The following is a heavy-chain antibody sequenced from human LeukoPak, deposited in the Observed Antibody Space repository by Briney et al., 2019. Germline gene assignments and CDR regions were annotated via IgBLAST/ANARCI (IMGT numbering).Heavy chain of an antibody. J-gene: IGHJ5*02. D-gene: IGHD2-2*01. CDR3: ARDQPGRDNWFDP. V-gene: IGHV3-48*02. CDR2: ISSSSGTI. CDR1: GFTFNTYS. Sequence: GGSLRLSCAASGFTFNTYSMNWIRQAPGKGVEWLSYISSSSGTIYYADSVKGRFAVPRDNAKNSVYLQMSSLRDDDTAVYYCARDQPGRDNWFDPWGQGTLVTVSS.